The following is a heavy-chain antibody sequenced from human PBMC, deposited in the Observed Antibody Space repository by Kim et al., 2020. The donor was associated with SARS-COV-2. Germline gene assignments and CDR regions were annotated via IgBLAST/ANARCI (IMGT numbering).Heavy chain of an antibody. Sequence: GGSLRLSCAASGFTFSSAWMTWFRQAPGKGLEWVANINRDGSKENYVDSVKGRFTISRDNAKSSVFLQMYNLRAEDTAVFYCARDIEERGYDRNDYWGKG. J-gene: IGHJ4*02. CDR2: INRDGSKE. CDR3: ARDIEERGYDRNDY. V-gene: IGHV3-7*01. CDR1: GFTFSSAW. D-gene: IGHD5-12*01.